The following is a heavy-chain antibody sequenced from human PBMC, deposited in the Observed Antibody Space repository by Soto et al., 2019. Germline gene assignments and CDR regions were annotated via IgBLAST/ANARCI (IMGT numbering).Heavy chain of an antibody. CDR2: IVVGSGNT. J-gene: IGHJ3*02. CDR1: GFTFTSSA. Sequence: ASVKVSCKASGFTFTSSAMQRVRQARGQRLEWIGWIVVGSGNTNYAQKFQERVTITRDMSTSTAYMELSSLRSEDTAVYYCAAEVPLWFGEFYAFDIWGQGTMVTVSS. V-gene: IGHV1-58*02. D-gene: IGHD3-10*01. CDR3: AAEVPLWFGEFYAFDI.